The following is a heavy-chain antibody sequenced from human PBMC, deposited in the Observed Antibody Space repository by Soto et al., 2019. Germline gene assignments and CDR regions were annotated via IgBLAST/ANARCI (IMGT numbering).Heavy chain of an antibody. CDR3: ARPYSPGSETALVL. Sequence: QVQLLQSGAEVRQPGASVKVSCQASGHTFSGYFIQWVRLAPGQGLEWVGWINPNTGATKSAPKFEGRVTMHGDTSATSVYMGLRVLRHDDSAVYFCARPYSPGSETALVLWGQGTLVTASS. D-gene: IGHD5-18*01. CDR1: GHTFSGYF. J-gene: IGHJ4*02. CDR2: INPNTGAT. V-gene: IGHV1-2*02.